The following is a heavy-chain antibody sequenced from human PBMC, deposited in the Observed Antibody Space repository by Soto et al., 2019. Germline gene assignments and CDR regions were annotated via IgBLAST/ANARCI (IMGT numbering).Heavy chain of an antibody. Sequence: SETLSLTCTVSGGSISGYYWSWIRQPPGKGLEWIGYIHYSGSTNSNPSLKSRVTILVDTSKNTLYLQMNSLRAEDTAVYYCAKDVTVPARNFDYWGQGTLVTVSS. D-gene: IGHD4-17*01. CDR3: AKDVTVPARNFDY. CDR2: IHYSGST. CDR1: GGSISGYY. V-gene: IGHV4-59*12. J-gene: IGHJ4*02.